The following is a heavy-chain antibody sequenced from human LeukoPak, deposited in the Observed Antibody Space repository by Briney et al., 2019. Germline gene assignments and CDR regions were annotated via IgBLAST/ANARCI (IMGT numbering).Heavy chain of an antibody. CDR3: ARDRYDYVWGSYRYFDY. J-gene: IGHJ4*02. CDR2: IYYSGSA. CDR1: GGSISSGGYY. D-gene: IGHD3-16*02. V-gene: IGHV4-31*03. Sequence: SETLSLTCTVSGGSISSGGYYWSWIRQHPGKGLEWIGYIYYSGSAYYNPSLKSRVTISVDTSKNQFSLKLSSVTAADTAVYYCARDRYDYVWGSYRYFDYWGQGTLVTVSS.